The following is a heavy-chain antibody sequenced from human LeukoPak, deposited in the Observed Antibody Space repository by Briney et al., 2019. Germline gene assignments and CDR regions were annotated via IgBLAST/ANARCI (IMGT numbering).Heavy chain of an antibody. V-gene: IGHV3-30*02. D-gene: IGHD3-3*01. CDR1: GFTFNNYA. CDR3: AKGDGMDYDFWSGYSNYMDV. CDR2: IRYDGSNK. J-gene: IGHJ6*03. Sequence: GGSLRPSCAASGFTFNNYAMSWVRQAPGKGLEWVAFIRYDGSNKYYADPVKGRFTISRDNSKNTLYLQMNSLRAEDTAVYYCAKGDGMDYDFWSGYSNYMDVWGKGTTVTVSS.